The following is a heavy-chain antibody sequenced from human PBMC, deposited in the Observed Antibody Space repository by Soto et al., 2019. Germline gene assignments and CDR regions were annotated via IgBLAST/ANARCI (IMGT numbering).Heavy chain of an antibody. D-gene: IGHD5-12*01. CDR1: GGSFSGYF. Sequence: QVQLQQWGAGLLKPSETLSLTCAVHGGSFSGYFWSWIRQPPGKGLEWIGEINLGGSTNYNPSLKSRVTISVDTSKNQFSLKLSSVTAADTAVYYCARDTGGYDTGLIGYWGQGTLVTVSS. V-gene: IGHV4-34*01. CDR3: ARDTGGYDTGLIGY. CDR2: INLGGST. J-gene: IGHJ4*02.